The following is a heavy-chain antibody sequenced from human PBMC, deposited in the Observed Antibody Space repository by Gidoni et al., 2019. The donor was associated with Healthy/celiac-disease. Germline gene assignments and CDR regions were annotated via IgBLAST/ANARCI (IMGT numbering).Heavy chain of an antibody. J-gene: IGHJ4*02. D-gene: IGHD3-22*01. CDR1: GFPFSSYG. CDR3: AREPHNYYDSSGPKGWGIDY. Sequence: QVQLVESGGGVVQPGRSLRLSCAAPGFPFSSYGMHWVRQAPGKGLEWVAVIWYDGSNKCYADSGKGRFTISRDNSKNTLYLQMNSLRAEDTAVYYCAREPHNYYDSSGPKGWGIDYWGQGTLVTVSS. V-gene: IGHV3-33*01. CDR2: IWYDGSNK.